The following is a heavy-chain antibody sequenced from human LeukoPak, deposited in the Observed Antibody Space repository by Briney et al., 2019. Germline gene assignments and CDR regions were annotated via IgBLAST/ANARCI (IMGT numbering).Heavy chain of an antibody. J-gene: IGHJ5*02. Sequence: PGGSLRLSCAASGFTFSSYATSWVRQAPGKGLEWVSAISGSGGSTYYADSVKGRFTISRDNSKNTLYLQMNSLRAEDTAVYYCAKGYSYGLYNWFDPWGQGTLVTVSS. CDR1: GFTFSSYA. V-gene: IGHV3-23*01. CDR3: AKGYSYGLYNWFDP. D-gene: IGHD5-18*01. CDR2: ISGSGGST.